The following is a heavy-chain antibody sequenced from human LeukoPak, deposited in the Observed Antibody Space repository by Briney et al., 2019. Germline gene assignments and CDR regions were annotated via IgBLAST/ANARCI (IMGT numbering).Heavy chain of an antibody. CDR3: AKALSSGHNYFDY. CDR1: GFTFSSYA. CDR2: ISGSGGST. J-gene: IGHJ4*02. V-gene: IGHV3-23*01. D-gene: IGHD3-22*01. Sequence: GGSLRLSCAASGFTFSSYAMSWVSQAPGKGLEWVSAISGSGGSTYYADSVKGRFTISRDNSKNTLYLQMNSLRAEDTAVYYCAKALSSGHNYFDYWGQGTLVTVSS.